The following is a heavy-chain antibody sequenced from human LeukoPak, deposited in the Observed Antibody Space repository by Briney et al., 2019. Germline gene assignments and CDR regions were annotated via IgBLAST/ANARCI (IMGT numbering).Heavy chain of an antibody. J-gene: IGHJ4*02. CDR3: ATGRGDY. CDR2: ISDSGGST. V-gene: IGHV3-23*01. Sequence: PGGSLRLSCEATGLTFNIYAMRWDRQAPGKGLEWVSTISDSGGSTYYADSVKGRFTISRDNSKSTLYLQMKSLRAEDTAIYYCATGRGDYWGQGTLVTVSS. CDR1: GLTFNIYA.